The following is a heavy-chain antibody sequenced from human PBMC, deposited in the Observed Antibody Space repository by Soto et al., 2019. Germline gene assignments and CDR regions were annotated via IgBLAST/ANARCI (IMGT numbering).Heavy chain of an antibody. CDR2: ISYDGSNK. CDR3: ARDWYSSSWDYFDY. D-gene: IGHD6-13*01. J-gene: IGHJ4*02. CDR1: GFTFSSYA. V-gene: IGHV3-30-3*01. Sequence: QVQLVESGGGVVQPGRSLRLSCAASGFTFSSYAMHWVRQAPGKGLEWVAVISYDGSNKYYADSVKGRFTISRDNSKNTLYLQMNSLRAEDTAVYYCARDWYSSSWDYFDYWGQGTLVTVSS.